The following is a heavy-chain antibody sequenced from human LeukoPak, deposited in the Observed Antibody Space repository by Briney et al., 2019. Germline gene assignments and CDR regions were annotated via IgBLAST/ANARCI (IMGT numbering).Heavy chain of an antibody. J-gene: IGHJ4*02. CDR3: ARSGPTALWSKYFDY. CDR2: ISSSSSYI. D-gene: IGHD3-10*01. CDR1: GFTFSSYS. Sequence: PGGSLRLSCAASGFTFSSYSMNWVRQAPGKGLEWVSSISSSSSYIYYADSLKGRFTISRDNAKNTLFLQMDDLRADDTAAYYCARSGPTALWSKYFDYWGQGALVTVSS. V-gene: IGHV3-21*01.